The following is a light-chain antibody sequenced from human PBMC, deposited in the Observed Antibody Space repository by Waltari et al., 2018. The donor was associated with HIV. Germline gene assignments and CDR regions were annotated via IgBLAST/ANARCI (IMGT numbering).Light chain of an antibody. V-gene: IGLV2-14*01. CDR1: SSDVGGYNY. J-gene: IGLJ1*01. CDR3: SSYTSSSTSVYV. CDR2: DVS. Sequence: QSALTQPASVSGSPGQSITISCTGTSSDVGGYNYVSWYQQHPGKAPKLMIYDVSKRPSGCSNRCSGSKSGNTASLTISGLQAEDEADYYCSSYTSSSTSVYVFGTGTKVTVL.